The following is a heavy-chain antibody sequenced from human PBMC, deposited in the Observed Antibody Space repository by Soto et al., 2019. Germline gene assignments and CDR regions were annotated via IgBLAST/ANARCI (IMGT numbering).Heavy chain of an antibody. Sequence: ASVKVSCKASGGTFSSYAISWVRQAPGQGLEWMGGIIPIFGTANYAQKFQGRVTIAADESTSTAYMELSSLRSEDTAVYYCARGGLWFGELPWFDPWGQGTLVTVS. CDR1: GGTFSSYA. CDR2: IIPIFGTA. D-gene: IGHD3-10*01. V-gene: IGHV1-69*13. J-gene: IGHJ5*02. CDR3: ARGGLWFGELPWFDP.